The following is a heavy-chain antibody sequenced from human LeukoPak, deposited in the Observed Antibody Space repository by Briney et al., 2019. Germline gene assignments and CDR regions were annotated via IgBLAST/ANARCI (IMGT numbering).Heavy chain of an antibody. V-gene: IGHV1-18*01. D-gene: IGHD2-2*01. CDR3: ARALYHTFDY. Sequence: ASVKVSCKASGYTFSSYGISWVRQAPGQGLEWMGWVSADNGNTNYVQKFQGRVTMTTDTSTSTAYMELRSLRSDDTAVYYCARALYHTFDYWGQGTLVTVSS. J-gene: IGHJ4*02. CDR2: VSADNGNT. CDR1: GYTFSSYG.